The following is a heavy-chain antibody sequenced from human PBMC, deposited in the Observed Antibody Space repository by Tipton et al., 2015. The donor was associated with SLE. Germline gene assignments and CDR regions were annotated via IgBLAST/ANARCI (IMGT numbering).Heavy chain of an antibody. CDR1: DGSISSYC. CDR3: ARPGYNGYHWYFDY. J-gene: IGHJ4*02. Sequence: TLSLTCTVSDGSISSYCWSWIRQPPGKGLDWIGYIHYNGSTNYNPSLKSRVAISEDTSKNQFSLKLTSVTAADTAVHYCARPGYNGYHWYFDYWGQGTLVTVSS. V-gene: IGHV4-59*12. CDR2: IHYNGST. D-gene: IGHD5-12*01.